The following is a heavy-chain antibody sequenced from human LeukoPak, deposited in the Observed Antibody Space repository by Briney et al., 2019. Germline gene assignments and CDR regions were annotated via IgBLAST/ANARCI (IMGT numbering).Heavy chain of an antibody. J-gene: IGHJ4*02. CDR1: GYTFTSYD. D-gene: IGHD3-3*01. CDR2: MNPKSGNT. CDR3: ARGPAITIFGVVPYYFDS. Sequence: ASVKVSCKASGYTFTSYDINGVRQATGQGLEWMGWMNPKSGNTGYAQKFQGRVTMTRNTSIRTAYMELSSLRSEDTAVYYCARGPAITIFGVVPYYFDSWGQGTLVTVSS. V-gene: IGHV1-8*01.